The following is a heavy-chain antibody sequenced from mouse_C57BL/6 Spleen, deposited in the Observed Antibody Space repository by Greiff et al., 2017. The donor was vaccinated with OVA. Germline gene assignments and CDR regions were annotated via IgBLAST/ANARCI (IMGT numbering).Heavy chain of an antibody. CDR2: IDPSDSYT. Sequence: QVQLQQPGAELVKPGASVKLSCKASGYTFTSYWMPWVKQRPGQGLEWIGEIDPSDSYTNYNQKFKGKATLTVDTSSSTAYMQLSSLTSEDSAVYYCARSAPFDYWGQGTTLTVSS. CDR1: GYTFTSYW. V-gene: IGHV1-50*01. CDR3: ARSAPFDY. J-gene: IGHJ2*01.